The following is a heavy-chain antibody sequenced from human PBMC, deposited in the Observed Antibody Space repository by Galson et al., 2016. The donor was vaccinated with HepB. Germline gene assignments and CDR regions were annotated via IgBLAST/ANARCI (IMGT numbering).Heavy chain of an antibody. D-gene: IGHD2-15*01. V-gene: IGHV3-53*01. CDR2: IYSGGTT. Sequence: SLRLSCAASDFTVSGNYMSWVRQPPGKGLECVSVIYSGGTTKYADSVKGRFTISRDNSENTLYLQMDSLRAEDTAVYYWARVVGSCTGGSCLRKGWFDPWGQGTLVTGSS. J-gene: IGHJ5*02. CDR3: ARVVGSCTGGSCLRKGWFDP. CDR1: DFTVSGNY.